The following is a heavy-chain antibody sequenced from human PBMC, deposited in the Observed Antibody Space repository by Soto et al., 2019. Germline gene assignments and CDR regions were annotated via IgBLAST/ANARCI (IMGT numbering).Heavy chain of an antibody. CDR1: GFTFSSYW. CDR3: ARGPSGRLGNWFDP. D-gene: IGHD6-19*01. J-gene: IGHJ5*02. Sequence: GGSLRLSCAASGFTFSSYWMHWVRQAPGKGLVWVSRINSDESTTNYADSVKGRFTISRDNAKNTLYLQMNSLRAEDTAVYYCARGPSGRLGNWFDPWGQGTLVTVSS. CDR2: INSDESTT. V-gene: IGHV3-74*01.